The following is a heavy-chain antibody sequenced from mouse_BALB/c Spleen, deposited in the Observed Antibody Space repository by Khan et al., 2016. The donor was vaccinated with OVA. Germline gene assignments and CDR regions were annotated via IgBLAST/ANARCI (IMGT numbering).Heavy chain of an antibody. J-gene: IGHJ3*01. Sequence: EVKLLESGGGLVQPGGSLILSCAASGFDFSRYWMSWARQAPGKGQEWIGEINPGSRTINYTPSLKDKFIISRDNAKNTLYLQMRKVRSEDTALYYCARLERYGQLANWGKGTLVTVSA. D-gene: IGHD2-14*01. CDR2: INPGSRTI. V-gene: IGHV4-2*02. CDR1: GFDFSRYW. CDR3: ARLERYGQLAN.